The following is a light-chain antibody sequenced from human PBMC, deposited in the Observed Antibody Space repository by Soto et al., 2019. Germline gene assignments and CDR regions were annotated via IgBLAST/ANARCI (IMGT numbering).Light chain of an antibody. CDR3: QQYGSSPQT. J-gene: IGKJ2*01. CDR2: GAS. Sequence: EIVLTQSPRTLSLSPGERATLSCRASQSVSSSYLAWYQQKPGQAPRLLIYGASSRATGIPDRFSGSGSGTDFSLTISRLEPVDFAVYYCQQYGSSPQTFGQGTKLEIK. CDR1: QSVSSSY. V-gene: IGKV3-20*01.